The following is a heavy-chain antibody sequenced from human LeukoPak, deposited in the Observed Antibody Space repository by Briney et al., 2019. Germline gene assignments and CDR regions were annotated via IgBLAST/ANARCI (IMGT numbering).Heavy chain of an antibody. CDR2: ISAYNGNT. CDR1: GYTFTSYG. CDR3: ARVLMGYYDILTGSKYAFDI. Sequence: GASVKVSCKASGYTFTSYGISWVRQAPGQGLEWMGWISAYNGNTNYAQKLQGRVTMTTDTSTSTAYMELRSLRSDDTAVYYCARVLMGYYDILTGSKYAFDIWGQGTMVTVSS. J-gene: IGHJ3*02. D-gene: IGHD3-9*01. V-gene: IGHV1-18*01.